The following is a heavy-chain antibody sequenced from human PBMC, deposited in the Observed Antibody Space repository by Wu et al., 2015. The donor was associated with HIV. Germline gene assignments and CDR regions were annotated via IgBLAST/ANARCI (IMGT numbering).Heavy chain of an antibody. CDR2: INPSAGST. V-gene: IGHV1-46*01. CDR3: VRDGYYYDSSGYYDYYYMDV. CDR1: SAAFSTYG. D-gene: IGHD3-22*01. J-gene: IGHJ6*03. Sequence: QVHVVQSGAEVKKSGDSVKVSCKASSAAFSTYGIAWVRQAPGQGLEWMGIINPSAGSTSYAQKFQGRVTMTRDTSTSTVYMELSSLRSDDTAAYYCVRDGYYYDSSGYYDYYYMDVWGKGTTVTVSS.